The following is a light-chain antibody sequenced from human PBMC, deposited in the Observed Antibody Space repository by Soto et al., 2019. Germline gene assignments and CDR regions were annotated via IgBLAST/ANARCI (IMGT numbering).Light chain of an antibody. CDR3: QQRSKFLWT. V-gene: IGKV3-11*01. CDR1: QSVSSY. Sequence: EIVLTQSPATLSLSPGERATLSCRASQSVSSYLAWYQQKPGQAPRLLMYDTSNRAPGIPARFSGSGSGTDFNVTISSLEPEDFAVYFCQQRSKFLWTFGQGTK. CDR2: DTS. J-gene: IGKJ1*01.